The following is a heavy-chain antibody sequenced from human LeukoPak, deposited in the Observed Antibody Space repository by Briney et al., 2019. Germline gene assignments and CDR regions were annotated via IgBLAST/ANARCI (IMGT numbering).Heavy chain of an antibody. Sequence: GESLKISCKGSGYDFIYYWIGWVRQMPGKGLEWMGIIYPGDSDIRYSPSFQGQVTISADKSISTAYLQWGSLKASDTAMYYCARRGRDASNFGWADYWGQGTLVTVSS. J-gene: IGHJ4*02. CDR3: ARRGRDASNFGWADY. V-gene: IGHV5-51*01. CDR1: GYDFIYYW. D-gene: IGHD5-24*01. CDR2: IYPGDSDI.